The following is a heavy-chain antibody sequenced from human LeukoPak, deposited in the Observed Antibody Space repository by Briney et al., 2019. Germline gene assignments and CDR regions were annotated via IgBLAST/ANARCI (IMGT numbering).Heavy chain of an antibody. CDR1: GGSISSSSYY. V-gene: IGHV4-39*07. CDR3: ARATNWNDVYYYYGMDV. J-gene: IGHJ6*02. D-gene: IGHD1-1*01. CDR2: IYYSGST. Sequence: SEILSLTCTVSGGSISSSSYYWGWIRQPPGKGLEWIGSIYYSGSTYYNPSLKSRVTISVDTSKNQFSLKLSSVTAADTAVYYCARATNWNDVYYYYGMDVWGQGTTVTVSS.